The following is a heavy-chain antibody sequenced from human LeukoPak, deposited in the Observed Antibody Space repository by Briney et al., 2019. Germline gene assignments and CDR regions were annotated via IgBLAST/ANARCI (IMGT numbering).Heavy chain of an antibody. CDR2: IYYSGST. V-gene: IGHV4-59*01. Sequence: SETLSLTCTVSGGSISSYYWSWIRQPPGKGLEWIGYIYYSGSTNYNPSLKSRVTMTVDTPKNQFSLKLSSVTAADTAVYYCARRRPDYGDEGWFDPWGQGTLVTVSS. D-gene: IGHD4-17*01. CDR3: ARRRPDYGDEGWFDP. J-gene: IGHJ5*02. CDR1: GGSISSYY.